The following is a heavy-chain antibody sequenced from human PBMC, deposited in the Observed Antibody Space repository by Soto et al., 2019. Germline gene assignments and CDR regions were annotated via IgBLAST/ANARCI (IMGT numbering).Heavy chain of an antibody. Sequence: SVKVSCKASGGTFGSDAITWVRQAPGQGLEWVGRIIPIFGTTNYAHSLQGRVTISADKSTLTSYMELHSLTSDDTALYYCARDRTDSGYYTNWLDPWGQGTQVTVSS. CDR3: ARDRTDSGYYTNWLDP. V-gene: IGHV1-69*06. J-gene: IGHJ5*02. CDR1: GGTFGSDA. D-gene: IGHD3-22*01. CDR2: IIPIFGTT.